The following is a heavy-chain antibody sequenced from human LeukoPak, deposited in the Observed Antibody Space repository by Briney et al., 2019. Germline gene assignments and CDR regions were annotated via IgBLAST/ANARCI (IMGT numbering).Heavy chain of an antibody. D-gene: IGHD3-3*01. CDR1: TYSISSAYY. Sequence: SETLSLTCSVSTYSISSAYYWGWIRQPPGKGLQWIGSIYHSGSTSYNPSLKSRVTISVDTSKNQFSLKLSSVTAADTAVYYCARGALYDFWSGYCFDYWGQGTLVTVSA. J-gene: IGHJ4*02. CDR2: IYHSGST. V-gene: IGHV4-38-2*02. CDR3: ARGALYDFWSGYCFDY.